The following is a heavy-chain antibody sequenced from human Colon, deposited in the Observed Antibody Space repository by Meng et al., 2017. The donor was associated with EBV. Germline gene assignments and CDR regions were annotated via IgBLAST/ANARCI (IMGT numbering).Heavy chain of an antibody. D-gene: IGHD6-19*01. J-gene: IGHJ4*02. CDR2: ISSGSTYI. CDR1: GFTFNSYT. V-gene: IGHV3-21*01. CDR3: ARDLSSCAWYQGDS. Sequence: EVQLVESGGGLVKPGGSLRLSCAASGFTFNSYTMNWVRQAPGKGLAWVSSISSGSTYIYYADSVKGRFSISRDNAKRSLYLQMNSLRADDTAVYYCARDLSSCAWYQGDSWGQGTMVTVSS.